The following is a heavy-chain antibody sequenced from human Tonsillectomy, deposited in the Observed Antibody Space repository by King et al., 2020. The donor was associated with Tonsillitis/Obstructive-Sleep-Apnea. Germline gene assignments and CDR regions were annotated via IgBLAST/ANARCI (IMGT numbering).Heavy chain of an antibody. J-gene: IGHJ4*02. CDR1: GYSFTSHW. CDR3: ASYYDSSGYRLGAFDY. V-gene: IGHV5-51*01. Sequence: QLVQSGAEVKKPGESLKISCKGSGYSFTSHWIGWMRQMPGKGLEWMGIIYPGDSDTRYSPSFQGQVTISADKSISTAYLQWSSLKASDTAMYYCASYYDSSGYRLGAFDYWGQGTLVTVSS. D-gene: IGHD3-22*01. CDR2: IYPGDSDT.